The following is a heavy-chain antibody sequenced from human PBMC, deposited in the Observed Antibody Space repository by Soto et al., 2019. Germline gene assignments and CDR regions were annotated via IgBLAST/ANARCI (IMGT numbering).Heavy chain of an antibody. D-gene: IGHD3-10*01. V-gene: IGHV1-18*01. Sequence: ASVKVSCRASGYTFTNYGISLVRQAPGQGLEWMGWISAYNGNTNYAQKLQGRVTMTTDTSTSTAYMELRSLRSDDTAVYYCARGGYGSGSFDYYYYGMDVWGQGTTVTVSS. CDR2: ISAYNGNT. CDR3: ARGGYGSGSFDYYYYGMDV. J-gene: IGHJ6*02. CDR1: GYTFTNYG.